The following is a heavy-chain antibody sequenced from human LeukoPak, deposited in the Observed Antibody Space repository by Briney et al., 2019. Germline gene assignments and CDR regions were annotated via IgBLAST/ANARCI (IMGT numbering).Heavy chain of an antibody. J-gene: IGHJ5*02. CDR2: IYTSGTT. V-gene: IGHV4-4*07. D-gene: IGHD1-1*01. Sequence: SVTLSLTCTVSGGSISSYYWSWLRQPAGKGLELIGRIYTSGTTNYNPSLKSRVTMSVDTSKNQFSLKLSSVTAADTAVYYCARAPTGTGGWNWFDPWGQGTLVTVSS. CDR3: ARAPTGTGGWNWFDP. CDR1: GGSISSYY.